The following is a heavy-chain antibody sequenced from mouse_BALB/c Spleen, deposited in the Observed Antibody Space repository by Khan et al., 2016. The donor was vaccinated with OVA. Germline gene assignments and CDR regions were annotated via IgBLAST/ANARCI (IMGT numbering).Heavy chain of an antibody. CDR2: ISSGGHFT. CDR1: GFTFSTYG. Sequence: EVELVESGGDLVKPGGSLKLSCAASGFTFSTYGMSWVRQTPDKRLEWVATISSGGHFTYFPDSVRGRFTISRDNAKNTLYLQMSRLKSEDTAMYYCARMITTAKGDYYSMDYWGQGTSVTVSS. V-gene: IGHV5-6*01. J-gene: IGHJ4*01. D-gene: IGHD1-2*01. CDR3: ARMITTAKGDYYSMDY.